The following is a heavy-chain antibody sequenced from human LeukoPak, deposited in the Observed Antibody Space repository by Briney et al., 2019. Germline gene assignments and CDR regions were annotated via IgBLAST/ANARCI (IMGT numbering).Heavy chain of an antibody. CDR3: ARELYTRDGYNSYIDV. Sequence: PAGSLTLSCAASGFTFSDYYMSWIRQAPGKDLEWVSYISSRGSMISDADSVKGRFTISRDNAKKSLYLQMTSLRAEDTAVYYCARELYTRDGYNSYIDVWGRGTTVTVSS. CDR2: ISSRGSMI. CDR1: GFTFSDYY. V-gene: IGHV3-11*04. D-gene: IGHD5-24*01. J-gene: IGHJ6*03.